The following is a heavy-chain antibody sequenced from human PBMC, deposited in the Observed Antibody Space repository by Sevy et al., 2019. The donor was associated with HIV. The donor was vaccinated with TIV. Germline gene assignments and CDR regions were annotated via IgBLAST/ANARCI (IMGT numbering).Heavy chain of an antibody. V-gene: IGHV3-9*01. CDR3: AKDMGGIETLDYYSYYGMDV. Sequence: GGSLRISCAASGFRFDDYAMHWVRQVPGKSPEWVSGISWNSYRIDYADSVRGRFTISRDNAKNSLSLQMNSLRVEDTALYYCAKDMGGIETLDYYSYYGMDVWGQGTTVTVSS. CDR2: ISWNSYRI. J-gene: IGHJ6*02. CDR1: GFRFDDYA. D-gene: IGHD2-21*01.